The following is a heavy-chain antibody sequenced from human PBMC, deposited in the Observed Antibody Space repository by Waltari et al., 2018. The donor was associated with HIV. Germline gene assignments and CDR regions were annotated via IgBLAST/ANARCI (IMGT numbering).Heavy chain of an antibody. J-gene: IGHJ5*02. V-gene: IGHV4-39*01. D-gene: IGHD3-3*01. CDR1: GGAISRRSYY. Sequence: QLQLQESGPGLVKPSETLSLTCTVSGGAISRRSYYWGWIRQSPGKGLEWIGSVYYSGKTYYMPSLKSRLTISMDTSKNQFSLRLSSVTAADTAVYYCARQNGVDFWSGYYFWRYWFDPWGQGTLVTVSS. CDR3: ARQNGVDFWSGYYFWRYWFDP. CDR2: VYYSGKT.